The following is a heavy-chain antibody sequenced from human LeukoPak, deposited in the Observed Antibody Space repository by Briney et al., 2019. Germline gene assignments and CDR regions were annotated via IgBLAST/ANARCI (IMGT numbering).Heavy chain of an antibody. V-gene: IGHV3-53*05. CDR2: IYSGGST. CDR3: AKDGGYQSPYYYYYMDV. D-gene: IGHD2-15*01. J-gene: IGHJ6*03. Sequence: PGGSLRLSCAASGFTVSSNYMSWVRQAPGKGLEWVSVIYSGGSTYYADSVKGRFTISRDNSKNTLYLQTNSLRAEDTAVYYCAKDGGYQSPYYYYYMDVWGKGTTVTISS. CDR1: GFTVSSNY.